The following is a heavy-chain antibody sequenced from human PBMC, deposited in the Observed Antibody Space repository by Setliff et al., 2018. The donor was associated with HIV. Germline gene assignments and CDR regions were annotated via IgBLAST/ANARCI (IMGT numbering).Heavy chain of an antibody. CDR2: ISGYSDYA. Sequence: GASVKVSCKASGYTFTAYGISWVRQAPGQGPEWMGWISGYSDYAKYAQKFQGRVTMTEDTSTDTAYMELSSLRSEDTAVYYCATSSPVGPWLPSHDAFDIWGQGTMVTVSS. J-gene: IGHJ3*02. CDR3: ATSSPVGPWLPSHDAFDI. V-gene: IGHV1-18*01. D-gene: IGHD3-22*01. CDR1: GYTFTAYG.